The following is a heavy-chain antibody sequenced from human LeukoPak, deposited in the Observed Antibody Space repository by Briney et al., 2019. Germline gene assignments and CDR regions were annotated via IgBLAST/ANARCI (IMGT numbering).Heavy chain of an antibody. CDR3: AKDRGRTIFGVVIIPLSYYYYYMDV. Sequence: GGSLRLSCAASGFTVSSNHMTWVRQAPGKGLEWVSAISGSGGSTYYADSVKGRFTISRDNSKNTLYLQMNSLRAEDTAVYYCAKDRGRTIFGVVIIPLSYYYYYMDVWGKGTTVTVSS. D-gene: IGHD3-3*01. CDR1: GFTVSSNH. V-gene: IGHV3-23*01. J-gene: IGHJ6*03. CDR2: ISGSGGST.